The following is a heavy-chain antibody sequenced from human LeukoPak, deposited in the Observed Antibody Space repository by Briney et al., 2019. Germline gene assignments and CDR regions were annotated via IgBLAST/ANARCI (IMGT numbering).Heavy chain of an antibody. D-gene: IGHD3-22*01. J-gene: IGHJ3*02. CDR1: GGSISSGGYY. CDR3: ARAQSAYYYDSSGYRDAFDI. CDR2: IYYSGST. V-gene: IGHV4-31*03. Sequence: SETLSLTCTVSGGSISSGGYYWSWIRQHPGKGLEWIGYIYYSGSTYYNPSLKSRVTISVDTSKNQFSLKLSSVTAADTAVYYCARAQSAYYYDSSGYRDAFDIWGQGTMVTVSS.